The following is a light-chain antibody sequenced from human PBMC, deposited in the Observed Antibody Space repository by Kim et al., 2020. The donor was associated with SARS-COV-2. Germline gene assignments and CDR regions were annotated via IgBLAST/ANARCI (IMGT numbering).Light chain of an antibody. CDR2: EVT. V-gene: IGLV2-18*02. CDR3: SSYTSSSTVV. Sequence: QSALTQPPSVSGSPGQSVTISCTGTSADVGSYNRVSWYQQPPGTAPKLMMYEVTNRPSGVPDRFSGSKSGNTASLTISGLRTEDEADYYCSSYTSSSTVVFGGGTQLTVL. CDR1: SADVGSYNR. J-gene: IGLJ2*01.